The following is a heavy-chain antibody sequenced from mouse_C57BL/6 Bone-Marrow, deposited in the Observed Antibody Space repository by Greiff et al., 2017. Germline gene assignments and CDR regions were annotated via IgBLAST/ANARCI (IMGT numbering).Heavy chain of an antibody. V-gene: IGHV1-26*01. CDR3: ARSYSNYLAWFAY. Sequence: EVQLQQSGPELVKPGASVKISCKASGYTFTDYYMNWVKQSHGKSLEWIGDINPNNGGTSYNQKFKGKATLTVDKSSSTAYMELRSLTSKDSAVYYCARSYSNYLAWFAYWGQGTLVTVSA. CDR1: GYTFTDYY. CDR2: INPNNGGT. D-gene: IGHD2-5*01. J-gene: IGHJ3*01.